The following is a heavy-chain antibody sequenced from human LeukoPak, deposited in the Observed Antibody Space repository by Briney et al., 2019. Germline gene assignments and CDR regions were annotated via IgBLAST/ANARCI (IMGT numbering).Heavy chain of an antibody. J-gene: IGHJ3*02. Sequence: PGRSPRLSCAASGFTFSSYAMHWVRQAPGKGLEWVAVISYDGSNKYYADSVKGRFTISRDNSKNTLYLQMNSLRAEDTAVYYCARDSVLWVIVVVPLLGDAFDIWGQGTMVTVSS. V-gene: IGHV3-30-3*01. D-gene: IGHD3-22*01. CDR1: GFTFSSYA. CDR2: ISYDGSNK. CDR3: ARDSVLWVIVVVPLLGDAFDI.